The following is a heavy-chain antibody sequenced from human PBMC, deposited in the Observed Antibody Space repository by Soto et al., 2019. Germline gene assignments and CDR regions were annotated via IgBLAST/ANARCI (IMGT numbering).Heavy chain of an antibody. Sequence: EVQLLESGGGLVQPGGSLRLSCAASGFTFSSYAMSWVRQAPGKGLEWVSAISGSGGSTYYADSVKGRFTISRDNSKNTLYLQMNSLRAEDTAVYYCAKDDGGPGRRGTYYDFWSGYYTGIGFDYWGQGTLVTVSS. CDR2: ISGSGGST. J-gene: IGHJ4*02. V-gene: IGHV3-23*01. D-gene: IGHD3-3*01. CDR3: AKDDGGPGRRGTYYDFWSGYYTGIGFDY. CDR1: GFTFSSYA.